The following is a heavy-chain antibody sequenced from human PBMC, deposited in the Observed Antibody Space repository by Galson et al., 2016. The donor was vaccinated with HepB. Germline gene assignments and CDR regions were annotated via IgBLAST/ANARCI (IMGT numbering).Heavy chain of an antibody. V-gene: IGHV3-30*18. CDR2: ISSDGSDE. CDR1: GFRFSSYA. CDR3: AKDAGSSVSYYYFDY. Sequence: SLRLSCAASGFRFSSYAMHWVRQAPGKGLEWVAMISSDGSDEYYADSVKGRFSISRDNSKDTLFLHMNSLRAEDTALYYCAKDAGSSVSYYYFDYWGQGTLVTVSS. D-gene: IGHD2-2*01. J-gene: IGHJ4*02.